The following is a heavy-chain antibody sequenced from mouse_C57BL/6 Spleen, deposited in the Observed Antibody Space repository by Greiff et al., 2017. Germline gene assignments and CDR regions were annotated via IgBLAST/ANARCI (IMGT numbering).Heavy chain of an antibody. V-gene: IGHV1-82*01. CDR1: GYAFSSSW. CDR3: ARPDSSGSGY. J-gene: IGHJ2*01. Sequence: VQLQQSGPELVKPGASVKISCKASGYAFSSSWMNWVKQRPGKGLEWIGRIYPGDGDTNYNGTFKGKATLTADKSSSTAYMQLSSLTSEDSAVYFCARPDSSGSGYWGQGATLTVSS. CDR2: IYPGDGDT. D-gene: IGHD3-2*02.